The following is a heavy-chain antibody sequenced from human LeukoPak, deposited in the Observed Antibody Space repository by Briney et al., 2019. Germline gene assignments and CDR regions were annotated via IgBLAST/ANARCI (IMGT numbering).Heavy chain of an antibody. J-gene: IGHJ4*02. CDR2: TYYRSKWYN. CDR3: ARAILGGLGY. Sequence: SQALSLTCPISGDSVSINSAAWIWIRQSPSRGLEWLGRTYYRSKWYNDYAVSVKSRITINPDTSKNQFSLQLNSVTPEDTAVYYWARAILGGLGYWVQGTLVTVSS. D-gene: IGHD3-10*01. V-gene: IGHV6-1*01. CDR1: GDSVSINSAA.